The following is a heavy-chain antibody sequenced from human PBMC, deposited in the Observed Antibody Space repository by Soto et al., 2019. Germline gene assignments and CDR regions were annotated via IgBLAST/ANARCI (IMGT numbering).Heavy chain of an antibody. CDR3: ARDLLPYCSGGSCYPEGAFHI. V-gene: IGHV1-2*04. CDR1: GYTFIDYY. Sequence: QVQLVQSGAEVKPPGASVKVSCKTSGYTFIDYYMHWVRQAPGQGLEWMGWNNPNSGGTNYAQKFQGWVTLTRDTSISTAYMELRRLRSDDTAVYFCARDLLPYCSGGSCYPEGAFHIWGQGTMVTVSS. D-gene: IGHD2-15*01. J-gene: IGHJ3*02. CDR2: NNPNSGGT.